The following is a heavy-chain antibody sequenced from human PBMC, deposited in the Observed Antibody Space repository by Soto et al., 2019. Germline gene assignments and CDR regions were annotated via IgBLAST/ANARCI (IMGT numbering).Heavy chain of an antibody. CDR3: AHIVGAPNWFDP. V-gene: IGHV2-5*02. J-gene: IGHJ5*02. Sequence: QITLKESGPTLVKPTQTLTLTCTFSGFSLSTSGVGVGWIRQPPGKALEWLALIYWDDDKRYSPSLKSRPTITKDTSKNQVVLTMTNMDPVDTDTYYCAHIVGAPNWFDPWGQGTLVTVSS. D-gene: IGHD1-26*01. CDR1: GFSLSTSGVG. CDR2: IYWDDDK.